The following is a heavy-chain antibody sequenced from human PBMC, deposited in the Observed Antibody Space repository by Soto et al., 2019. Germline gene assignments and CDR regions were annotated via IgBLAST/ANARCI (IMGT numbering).Heavy chain of an antibody. V-gene: IGHV4-39*01. D-gene: IGHD6-19*01. Sequence: SETLSLTCTVSGGSISSSSYYWGWIRQPPGKGLEWIGSIYYSGGTYYNPSLKSRVTISVDTSKNQFSLKLSSVTAADTAVYYCARPGRQYSSGWYFDYWGQGTLVTVSS. CDR2: IYYSGGT. CDR1: GGSISSSSYY. CDR3: ARPGRQYSSGWYFDY. J-gene: IGHJ4*02.